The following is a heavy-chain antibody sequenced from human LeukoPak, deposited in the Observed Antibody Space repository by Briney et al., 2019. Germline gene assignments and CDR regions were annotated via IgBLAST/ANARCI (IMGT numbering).Heavy chain of an antibody. CDR2: IHHSGST. V-gene: IGHV4-39*07. CDR1: GGRISSSSYY. D-gene: IGHD6-19*01. J-gene: IGHJ4*02. Sequence: ASETLSLTCTVSGGRISSSSYYWAWIRQPPGKGLEWIGSIHHSGSTYYNPSLKSRVTISVDASKNQFSLKLSSVTAADTAVYYCARTSSSGLVGGYYFDYWGQGTLVTVSS. CDR3: ARTSSSGLVGGYYFDY.